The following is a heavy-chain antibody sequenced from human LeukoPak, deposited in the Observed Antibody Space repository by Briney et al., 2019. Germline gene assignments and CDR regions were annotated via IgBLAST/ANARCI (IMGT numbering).Heavy chain of an antibody. Sequence: SETLSLTCTVSGGSISSSSYYWGWIRQPPGKGLEWIGSIYYSGSTYYNPSLKSRVTISVDTSKNQFSLKLSSVTAADTAVYYCARLSRGRWAYYFDYWCQGTLVTVSS. CDR1: GGSISSSSYY. CDR3: ARLSRGRWAYYFDY. CDR2: IYYSGST. V-gene: IGHV4-39*01. J-gene: IGHJ4*02. D-gene: IGHD3-10*01.